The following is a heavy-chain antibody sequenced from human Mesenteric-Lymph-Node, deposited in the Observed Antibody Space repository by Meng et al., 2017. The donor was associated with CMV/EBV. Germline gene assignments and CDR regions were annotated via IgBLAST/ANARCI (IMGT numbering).Heavy chain of an antibody. J-gene: IGHJ4*02. CDR2: IIPILGIA. CDR3: ARGDSNFDY. V-gene: IGHV1-69*04. Sequence: KVSCKGSGGTFSSYAISWVRQAPGQGLEWMGRIIPILGIANYAQKFQCRVTITADKSTSTAYMELSSLRSEDTAVYYCARGDSNFDYWGQGTLVTVSS. D-gene: IGHD2-21*01. CDR1: GGTFSSYA.